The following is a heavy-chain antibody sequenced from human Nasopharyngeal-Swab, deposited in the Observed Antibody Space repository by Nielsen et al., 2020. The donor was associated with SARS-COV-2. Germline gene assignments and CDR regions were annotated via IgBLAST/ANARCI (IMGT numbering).Heavy chain of an antibody. D-gene: IGHD3-10*01. CDR1: GVPFSSYS. V-gene: IGHV3-30-3*01. Sequence: SFAAPGVPFSSYSLHWVRPAPGKGLEWVAVISYDGSNKYYADSVKGRFTISRDNSKNTLYLQMNSLRAEDTAVYYCASALVWFGEIWFDPWGQGTLVTVSS. CDR2: ISYDGSNK. CDR3: ASALVWFGEIWFDP. J-gene: IGHJ5*02.